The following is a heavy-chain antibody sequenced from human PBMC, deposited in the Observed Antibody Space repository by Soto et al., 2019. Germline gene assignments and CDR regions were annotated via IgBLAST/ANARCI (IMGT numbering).Heavy chain of an antibody. D-gene: IGHD5-12*01. J-gene: IGHJ4*02. V-gene: IGHV1-24*01. Sequence: ASVKVSCKVSGYTLTELSMHWVRQAPGKGLEWMGGFDPEDGETIYAQKFQGRVTMTEDTSTDTAYMELSSLRSEDTAVYYCATSPGRGYPLPVGYWGQGTLVTVSS. CDR3: ATSPGRGYPLPVGY. CDR2: FDPEDGET. CDR1: GYTLTELS.